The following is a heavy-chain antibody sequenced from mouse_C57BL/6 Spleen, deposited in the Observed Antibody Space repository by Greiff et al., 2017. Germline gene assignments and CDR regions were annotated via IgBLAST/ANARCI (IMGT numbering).Heavy chain of an antibody. Sequence: VQLKESGPELVKPGASVKISCKASGYSFTGYYMNWVKQSPEKSLEWIGEINPSTGGTTYNQKFKAKATLTVDKSSSTAYMQLKSLTSEDSAVYYCASYDYDQAWFAYWGQGTLVTVSA. J-gene: IGHJ3*01. CDR3: ASYDYDQAWFAY. D-gene: IGHD2-4*01. CDR2: INPSTGGT. V-gene: IGHV1-42*01. CDR1: GYSFTGYY.